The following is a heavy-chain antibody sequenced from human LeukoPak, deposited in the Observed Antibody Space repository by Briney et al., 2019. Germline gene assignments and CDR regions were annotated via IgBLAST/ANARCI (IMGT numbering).Heavy chain of an antibody. CDR1: GFTFSNYW. V-gene: IGHV3-74*01. CDR2: VSGDGSST. J-gene: IGHJ4*02. Sequence: GGSLRLSCAASGFTFSNYWMHWVRQAPGKGLVWVSRVSGDGSSTSYAESVKRRFTIYRDNAKSTLYLQVNSLRAEDTAVYYCARGPHVSGSIGVGHEYWGQGTLVAVSS. D-gene: IGHD3-10*01. CDR3: ARGPHVSGSIGVGHEY.